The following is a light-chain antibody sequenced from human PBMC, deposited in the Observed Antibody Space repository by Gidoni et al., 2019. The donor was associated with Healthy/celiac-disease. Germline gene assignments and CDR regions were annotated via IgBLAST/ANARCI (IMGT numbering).Light chain of an antibody. J-gene: IGLJ2*01. CDR1: SPNIGAGYD. CDR3: QSYDSSLSGSV. Sequence: QSVLTQPPSVSGAPGQRVTISCTGSSPNIGAGYDVHWYQQLPGTAPKLLIYGNSNRPSGGPDRFSGSKSGNSASLAITGLQAEDEADYYCQSYDSSLSGSVFGGGTKLTVL. V-gene: IGLV1-40*01. CDR2: GNS.